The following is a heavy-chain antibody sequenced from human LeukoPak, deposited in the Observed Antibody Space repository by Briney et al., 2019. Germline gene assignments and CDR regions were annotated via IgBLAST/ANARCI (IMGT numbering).Heavy chain of an antibody. CDR3: EYYDILTGLSY. D-gene: IGHD3-9*01. CDR2: INPNSGGT. J-gene: IGHJ4*02. CDR1: GYTFTGYY. V-gene: IGHV1-2*06. Sequence: EASVKVSCTASGYTFTGYYMHWVRQAPGQGLEWMGRINPNSGGTNYAQKFQGRVTMTRDTSISTAYMELSRLRSDDTAVYYCEYYDILTGLSYWGQRTLVTVSS.